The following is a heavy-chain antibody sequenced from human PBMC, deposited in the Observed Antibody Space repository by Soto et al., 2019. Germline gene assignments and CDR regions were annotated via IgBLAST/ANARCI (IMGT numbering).Heavy chain of an antibody. CDR1: GYSFTSYG. Sequence: QVQLVQSGAEVKKPGASVKVSCKASGYSFTSYGISWVRQAPGQGLEWMGWISAYSGDKTYAQKLRGRVTMTTDKSTTIVHMELRSLRSDDTAVYYCARDLNSGFTSGYYHYGMDVWGQGTTVTVSS. CDR3: ARDLNSGFTSGYYHYGMDV. V-gene: IGHV1-18*01. CDR2: ISAYSGDK. D-gene: IGHD3-22*01. J-gene: IGHJ6*02.